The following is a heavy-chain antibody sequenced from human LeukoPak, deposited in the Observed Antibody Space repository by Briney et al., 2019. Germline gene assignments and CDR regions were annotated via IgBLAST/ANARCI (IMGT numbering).Heavy chain of an antibody. Sequence: AGGSLRLSCAVSGFTFSSYWMNWVRQAPGKGLEWVASIRQDGGEKSYVDSVKGRFTISRDNTKNSLYLQINSLRAEDTAVYYCARGGTAAGLYFDLWGQGTLVTVSS. CDR3: ARGGTAAGLYFDL. J-gene: IGHJ4*01. CDR1: GFTFSSYW. D-gene: IGHD6-13*01. V-gene: IGHV3-7*01. CDR2: IRQDGGEK.